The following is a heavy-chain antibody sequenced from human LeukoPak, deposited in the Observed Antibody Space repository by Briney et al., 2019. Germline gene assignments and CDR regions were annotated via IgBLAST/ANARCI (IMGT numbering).Heavy chain of an antibody. D-gene: IGHD3-22*01. CDR2: ISYDGSNK. Sequence: GGSLRLSCAASGFTFSSYAMHWVRQAPGKGLEWVAVISYDGSNKYYADSVKGRFTISRDNSKNTLYLQMNSLRAEDTAVYYCARAGTRYDSSGYHNNWFDPWGQGTLVTVSS. CDR1: GFTFSSYA. CDR3: ARAGTRYDSSGYHNNWFDP. V-gene: IGHV3-30-3*01. J-gene: IGHJ5*02.